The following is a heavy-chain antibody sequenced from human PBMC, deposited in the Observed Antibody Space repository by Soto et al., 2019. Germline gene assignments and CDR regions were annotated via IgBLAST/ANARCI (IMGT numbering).Heavy chain of an antibody. J-gene: IGHJ1*01. CDR1: GFTFSSYS. V-gene: IGHV3-48*01. Sequence: GGSLRLSCAASGFTFSSYSMNWVRQAPGKGLEWVSYISSSSSTIYYADSVKGRFTISRDNAKNSLYLQMNSLRAEDTAVYYCARDPYSSSWYGGAEYFQHWGQGTLVTVSS. CDR3: ARDPYSSSWYGGAEYFQH. D-gene: IGHD6-13*01. CDR2: ISSSSSTI.